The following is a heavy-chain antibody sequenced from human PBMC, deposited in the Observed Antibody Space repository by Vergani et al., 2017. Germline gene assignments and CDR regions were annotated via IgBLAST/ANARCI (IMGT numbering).Heavy chain of an antibody. CDR3: ARDRVDIVATTTYYYYYYGMDV. CDR1: GFTVSSNY. D-gene: IGHD5-12*01. Sequence: EVQLVESGGGLVQPGGSLRLPCAASGFTVSSNYMSWVRQAPGKGLEWVSVIYSGGSTYYADSVKGRFTISRHNSKNTLYLQMNSLRAEDTAVYYCARDRVDIVATTTYYYYYYGMDVWGQGTTVTVSS. V-gene: IGHV3-53*04. CDR2: IYSGGST. J-gene: IGHJ6*02.